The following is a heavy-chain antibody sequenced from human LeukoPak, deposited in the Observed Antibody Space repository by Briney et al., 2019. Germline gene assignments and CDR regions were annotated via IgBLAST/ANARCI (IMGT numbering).Heavy chain of an antibody. CDR1: GFTFSRYG. V-gene: IGHV3-33*01. Sequence: PGGSLRLSCAASGFTFSRYGVHWVRQAPGKGLEWVAVIWYDGSNKYYADSVKGRFTISRDNSKNTLYLQMHSLRAEDTAVFYCARSETTVTTDLSLQHWGQGTLVSVSS. D-gene: IGHD4-17*01. CDR2: IWYDGSNK. CDR3: ARSETTVTTDLSLQH. J-gene: IGHJ1*01.